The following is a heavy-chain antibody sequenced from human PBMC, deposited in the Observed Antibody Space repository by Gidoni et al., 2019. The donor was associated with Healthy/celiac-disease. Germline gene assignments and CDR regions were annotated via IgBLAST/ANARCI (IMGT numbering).Heavy chain of an antibody. Sequence: QVQLVQSGAAVKKPGSSVKVSCKASGGTFSSYATSWVRQAPGQGLEWMGGIIPIFGTANYAQKVQGRVTVTADESTSTAYMELSSLRSEDTAVYYCARGRRASYCGGDCYPFDYWGQGTLVTVSS. CDR2: IIPIFGTA. CDR1: GGTFSSYA. D-gene: IGHD2-21*02. V-gene: IGHV1-69*01. J-gene: IGHJ4*02. CDR3: ARGRRASYCGGDCYPFDY.